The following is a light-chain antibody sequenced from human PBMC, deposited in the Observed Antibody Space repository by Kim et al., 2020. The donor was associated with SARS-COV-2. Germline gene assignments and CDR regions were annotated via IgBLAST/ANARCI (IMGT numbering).Light chain of an antibody. CDR3: QQYNTWRT. CDR2: GAS. V-gene: IGKV3-15*01. J-gene: IGKJ1*01. CDR1: QSVSNK. Sequence: EIVMTQSPATLSVSPGERATFSCRASQSVSNKLAWYQQRPGQAPRLLIYGASTRARGIPARFSASGSVTEFTLVIGSLQPEDFAVYYCQQYNTWRTFGQGTKVDIK.